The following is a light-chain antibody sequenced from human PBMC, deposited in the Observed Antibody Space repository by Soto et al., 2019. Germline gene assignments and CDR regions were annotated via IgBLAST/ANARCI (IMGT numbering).Light chain of an antibody. CDR3: QVWHSSTDQV. V-gene: IGLV3-21*04. CDR2: NDV. J-gene: IGLJ3*02. CDR1: NIESKS. Sequence: SSELTQPPSVSVAPGETATITCGGNNIESKSVHWYRQRPGQAPVLVIYNDVDRPSGIPERLFASNSGNTATLTISRVEAGDEAAYYCQVWHSSTDQVFGGGTKLTVL.